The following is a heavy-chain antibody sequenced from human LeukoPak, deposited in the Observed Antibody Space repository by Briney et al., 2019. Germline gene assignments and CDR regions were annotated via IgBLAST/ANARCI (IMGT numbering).Heavy chain of an antibody. D-gene: IGHD5-12*01. J-gene: IGHJ4*02. V-gene: IGHV1-2*02. Sequence: RASVKVSCKASGYTFTGYYMHWVRQAPGQGLEWMGWINPSSGGTNYAQKFQGRVTMTRDTSISTAYMELSRLRSDDTAVYYCARVSSYSGYDQEDYWGQGTLVTVSS. CDR2: INPSSGGT. CDR3: ARVSSYSGYDQEDY. CDR1: GYTFTGYY.